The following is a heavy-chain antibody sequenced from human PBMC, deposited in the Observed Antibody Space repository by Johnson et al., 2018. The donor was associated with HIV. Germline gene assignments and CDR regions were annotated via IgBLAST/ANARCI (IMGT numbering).Heavy chain of an antibody. V-gene: IGHV3-30*03. J-gene: IGHJ3*02. CDR2: ISYDGSNK. D-gene: IGHD5-24*01. Sequence: QVQLVESGGGVVQPGRSLRLSCAASGFTFSSYGMHWVRQAPGKGLEWVAVISYDGSNKYYAYSVKGRFTISRDNSKNTLYLQMNSLRAEDTAVYYCARDQRWWLQSPGAFDIWGQGTMVTVSS. CDR3: ARDQRWWLQSPGAFDI. CDR1: GFTFSSYG.